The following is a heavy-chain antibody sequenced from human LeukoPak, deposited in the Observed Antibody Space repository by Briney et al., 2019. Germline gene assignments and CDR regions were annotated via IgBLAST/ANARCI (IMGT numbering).Heavy chain of an antibody. Sequence: GGSLRLSCAASGFTFSTYAIHWVRQAPGKGLEWVSVISHDGGSKHYADPVKGRFTISRDNSKNTQYLQMNSLRVEDTAVYYCVRDFDYWGQGTLVTVSS. J-gene: IGHJ4*02. CDR3: VRDFDY. CDR1: GFTFSTYA. V-gene: IGHV3-30*04. CDR2: ISHDGGSK.